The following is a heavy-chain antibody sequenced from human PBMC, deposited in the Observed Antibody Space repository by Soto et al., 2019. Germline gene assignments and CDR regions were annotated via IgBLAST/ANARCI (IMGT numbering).Heavy chain of an antibody. D-gene: IGHD2-21*02. Sequence: GGSLRLACAASGFTFSSYGMHWVRQAPGKGLEWVSSISGSSVDIYYADSMRGRFTVSRDNAKNSLYLHMNSLRAEDTAVYYCATVSVTDCGGDCYPSRGQGTLVTVSS. CDR1: GFTFSSYG. CDR3: ATVSVTDCGGDCYPS. CDR2: ISGSSVDI. J-gene: IGHJ4*02. V-gene: IGHV3-21*01.